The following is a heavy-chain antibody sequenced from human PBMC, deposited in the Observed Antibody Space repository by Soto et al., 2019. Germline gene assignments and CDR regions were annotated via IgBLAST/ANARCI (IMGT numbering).Heavy chain of an antibody. CDR1: GFIFSDYY. CDR3: ARHILPRDHGLGWHV. D-gene: IGHD4-17*01. CDR2: ISSSGKNI. V-gene: IGHV3-11*01. Sequence: XRWLRRSFAASGFIFSDYYMGWIRQAPGKGLEWVSYISSSGKNIFYLDSVKGRFTVSRDNAKKALYLQIDSLRAEDTAVYYCARHILPRDHGLGWHVWGQGTTVTVSS. J-gene: IGHJ6*02.